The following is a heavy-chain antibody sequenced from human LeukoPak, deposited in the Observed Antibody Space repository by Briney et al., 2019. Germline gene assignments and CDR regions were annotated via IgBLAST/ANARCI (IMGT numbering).Heavy chain of an antibody. CDR2: MTGPADTT. CDR1: GFNFNNFA. J-gene: IGHJ4*02. V-gene: IGHV3-23*01. CDR3: AKGAEIDH. Sequence: PGGSLRLSCAASGFNFNNFAMSWVRQAPGKGPEWLSAMTGPADTTYYAESVKGRFIISRDYSKSMVYLQMNSLRVEDTAIYYCAKGAEIDHWGQGTLVTASS.